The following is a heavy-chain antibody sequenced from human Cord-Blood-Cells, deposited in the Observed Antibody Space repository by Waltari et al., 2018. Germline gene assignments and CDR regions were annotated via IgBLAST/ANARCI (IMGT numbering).Heavy chain of an antibody. CDR1: GYTFTSYD. V-gene: IGHV1-8*01. CDR3: AIDGSYYYAFDI. Sequence: QVQLVQSGAEVKKPGASVKVSCTASGYTFTSYDIHWVRQATGQGLEWMGWNNPNIGNTGYAQKCQGRVTMTRNTSISTAYMELSSLRSEDTAVYYCAIDGSYYYAFDIWGQGTMVTVSS. J-gene: IGHJ3*02. CDR2: NNPNIGNT. D-gene: IGHD1-26*01.